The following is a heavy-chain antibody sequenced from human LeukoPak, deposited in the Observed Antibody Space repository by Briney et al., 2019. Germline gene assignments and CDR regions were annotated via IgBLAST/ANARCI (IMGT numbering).Heavy chain of an antibody. CDR3: ARGLYYDSSGYYYSPTDY. CDR1: GGSISSYY. Sequence: SETLSLTCTVSGGSISSYYWSWIRQPAGKGLEWIGRIYTSGSTNYNPSLKSRVTISVDTSKNQFSLKLSSVTAADTAVYYCARGLYYDSSGYYYSPTDYWGQGTLVTVSS. CDR2: IYTSGST. V-gene: IGHV4-4*07. J-gene: IGHJ4*02. D-gene: IGHD3-22*01.